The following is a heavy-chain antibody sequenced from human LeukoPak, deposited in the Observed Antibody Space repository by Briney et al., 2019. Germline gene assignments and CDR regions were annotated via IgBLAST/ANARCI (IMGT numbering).Heavy chain of an antibody. D-gene: IGHD6-19*01. CDR3: ATSIAVAGQRDDYYYYYGMDV. CDR2: FDPEDGET. V-gene: IGHV1-24*01. CDR1: GYTLTELS. Sequence: ASVKVSCKVSGYTLTELSMHWVRQAPGKGLEWMGGFDPEDGETIYAQKFQGRVTMTEDTPTDTAYMELSSLRSEDTAVYYCATSIAVAGQRDDYYYYYGMDVWGKGTTVTVSS. J-gene: IGHJ6*04.